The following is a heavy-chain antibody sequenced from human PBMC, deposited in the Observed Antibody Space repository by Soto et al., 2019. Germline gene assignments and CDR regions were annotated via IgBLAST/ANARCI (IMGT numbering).Heavy chain of an antibody. D-gene: IGHD3-9*01. CDR2: VSTYNGDT. J-gene: IGHJ4*02. Sequence: GASVKVSCKASGYTFTSYGISWVRQAPGQGLAWMGWVSTYNGDTHYPQNFQGRVIMTTDTSTNTAYMELKSLRSDDTAIYFCARDQTVYDILTELDFWGQGTLVTVSS. V-gene: IGHV1-18*01. CDR1: GYTFTSYG. CDR3: ARDQTVYDILTELDF.